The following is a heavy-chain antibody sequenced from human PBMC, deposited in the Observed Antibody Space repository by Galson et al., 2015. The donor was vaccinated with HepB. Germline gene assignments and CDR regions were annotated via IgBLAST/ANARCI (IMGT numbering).Heavy chain of an antibody. D-gene: IGHD2-21*01. CDR2: ISSSSSTI. CDR3: ARDNHGQPSILAGEDYYYYYMDV. Sequence: SLRLSCAASGFTFSSYSMNWVRQAPGKGLEWVSYISSSSSTIYYADSVKGRFTISRDNAKNSLYLQMNSLRDEDTAVYYCARDNHGQPSILAGEDYYYYYMDVWGKGTTVTVSS. CDR1: GFTFSSYS. V-gene: IGHV3-48*02. J-gene: IGHJ6*03.